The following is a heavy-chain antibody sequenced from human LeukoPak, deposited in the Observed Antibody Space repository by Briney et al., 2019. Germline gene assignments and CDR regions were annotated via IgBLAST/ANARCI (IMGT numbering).Heavy chain of an antibody. CDR2: INVGRGNS. V-gene: IGHV3-23*01. J-gene: IGHJ4*02. Sequence: GGSLRLSCAASGFTFNNYAMTWVRRAPGKGLEWVSVINVGRGNSYYADSVKGRFTVSRDNSKNTLYLQMNILRDEDTAVYYCAKGQGYNYGDSIEYWGQGTLVTVSS. CDR3: AKGQGYNYGDSIEY. CDR1: GFTFNNYA. D-gene: IGHD5-18*01.